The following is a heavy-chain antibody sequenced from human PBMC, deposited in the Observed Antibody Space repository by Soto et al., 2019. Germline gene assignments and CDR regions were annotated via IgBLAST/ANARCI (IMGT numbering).Heavy chain of an antibody. CDR3: TKDLLSRSYSNSWYGGCYFDL. CDR1: GFLFDDYA. Sequence: EVQLVESGGGLEQPGRSLRLSCAASGFLFDDYAMHWVRQAPGKGLEWVAGISWNGAITGYADCVKGRFTISRDNAKNSLFVQVNSLRAEHTALYYCTKDLLSRSYSNSWYGGCYFDLWGRGTLVTVPS. V-gene: IGHV3-9*01. D-gene: IGHD6-13*01. CDR2: ISWNGAIT. J-gene: IGHJ2*01.